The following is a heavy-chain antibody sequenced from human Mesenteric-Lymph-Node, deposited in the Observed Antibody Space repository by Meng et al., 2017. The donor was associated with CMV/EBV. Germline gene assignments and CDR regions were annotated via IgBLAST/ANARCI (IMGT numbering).Heavy chain of an antibody. CDR2: INPTGGST. CDR1: GYIFTSYY. D-gene: IGHD4-11*01. Sequence: ASVKVSCKASGYIFTSYYIHWVRQAPGQGLEWMGIINPTGGSTTYAEKFQGRVTMTRDTSTSTVYMELSSLRSEDTAMYYCARHRYADYTNEFGYWGQRTLVTVSS. J-gene: IGHJ4*02. V-gene: IGHV1-46*01. CDR3: ARHRYADYTNEFGY.